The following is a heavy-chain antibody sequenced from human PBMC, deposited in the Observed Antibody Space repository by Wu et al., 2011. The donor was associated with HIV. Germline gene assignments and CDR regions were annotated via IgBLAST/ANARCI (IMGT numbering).Heavy chain of an antibody. CDR1: GYTFTGYY. V-gene: IGHV1-2*02. CDR3: ALRTRAGSGSDY. Sequence: QVQLVQSGAEVKKPGASVKVSCKASGYTFTGYYMHWVRQAPGQGPEWMGWINPNRGGTNYAQKFQGRVTMTTDTSTGTVYMELRSLRSEDTAVYYCALRTRAGSGSDYWGQGTLVTVSS. J-gene: IGHJ4*02. D-gene: IGHD3-10*01. CDR2: INPNRGGT.